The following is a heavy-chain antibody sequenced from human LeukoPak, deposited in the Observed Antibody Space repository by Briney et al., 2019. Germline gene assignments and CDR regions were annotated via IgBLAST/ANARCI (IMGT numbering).Heavy chain of an antibody. CDR3: ARVAYSSSWYWFDP. D-gene: IGHD6-13*01. CDR1: GGSISSGGYY. V-gene: IGHV4-31*03. CDR2: IYYSGST. Sequence: PSETLSLTCTVSGGSISSGGYYWSWIRQHPGKGLEWIMYIYYSGSTYYNPSLKSRITISVDTSKNQFSLKLSSVTAADTAVYYCARVAYSSSWYWFDPWGQGTLVTVSS. J-gene: IGHJ5*02.